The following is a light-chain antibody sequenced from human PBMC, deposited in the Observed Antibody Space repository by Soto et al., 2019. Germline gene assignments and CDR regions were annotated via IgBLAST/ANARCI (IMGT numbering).Light chain of an antibody. Sequence: DIVMTQSPDSLAVSLGERATINCKSSQSVLYSSNNKNYLAWYQQKPGQPPKLLIYWASTRESGVPDRFSGSGSGTDFTLTISSLQAEDVAVCYCQQYYSTPPRFGPGTKVDIK. CDR1: QSVLYSSNNKNY. CDR2: WAS. J-gene: IGKJ3*01. CDR3: QQYYSTPPR. V-gene: IGKV4-1*01.